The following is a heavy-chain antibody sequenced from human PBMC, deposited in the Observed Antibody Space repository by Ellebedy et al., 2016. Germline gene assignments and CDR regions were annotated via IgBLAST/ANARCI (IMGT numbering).Heavy chain of an antibody. V-gene: IGHV3-7*01. J-gene: IGHJ6*02. CDR3: ARDLVTMALRFYYFGMDV. CDR2: IKQDESDR. D-gene: IGHD3-10*01. CDR1: GFIFIDYW. Sequence: GESLKISCEASGFIFIDYWMGWVRQSPERGLEWVASIKQDESDRLYVDSVKGRFTISRDNAKNSLYLQMDSLRAEDTAVYYCARDLVTMALRFYYFGMDVWGQGTTVTVSS.